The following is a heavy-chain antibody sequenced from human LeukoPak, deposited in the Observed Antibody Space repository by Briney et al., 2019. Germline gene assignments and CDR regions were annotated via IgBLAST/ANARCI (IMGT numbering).Heavy chain of an antibody. Sequence: SETLSLTCDVYGGPFSGYYWSWIRQPPGKGLEWIGEINHSGSTNYNPSLKSRVTISVDTSKNQFSLKLSSVTAADTAVYYCARRASSGYFIKLDCWGQGTLVTVSS. CDR1: GGPFSGYY. J-gene: IGHJ4*02. V-gene: IGHV4-34*01. CDR3: ARRASSGYFIKLDC. D-gene: IGHD3-22*01. CDR2: INHSGST.